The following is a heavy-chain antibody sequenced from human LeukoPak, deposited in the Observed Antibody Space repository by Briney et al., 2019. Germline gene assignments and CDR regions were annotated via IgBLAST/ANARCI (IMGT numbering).Heavy chain of an antibody. J-gene: IGHJ6*03. CDR2: IYYSGST. CDR1: GGSISSYY. D-gene: IGHD4-17*01. V-gene: IGHV4-59*01. Sequence: SETLSLTCTVSGGSISSYYWSWIRQPPGKGLEWIGYIYYSGSTNYNPSLKSRVTISVDTSKNQFSLKLSSVTAADTAVYYCARDRVDYGDYNYYYYYMDVWGKGTTVTISS. CDR3: ARDRVDYGDYNYYYYYMDV.